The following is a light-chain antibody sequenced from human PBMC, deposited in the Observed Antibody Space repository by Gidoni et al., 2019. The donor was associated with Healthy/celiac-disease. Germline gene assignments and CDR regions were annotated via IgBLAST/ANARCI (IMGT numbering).Light chain of an antibody. CDR3: QQSYSTLWT. CDR1: QSISSY. J-gene: IGKJ1*01. Sequence: DIQMTQSTSSLSASVGDRVTITCRASQSISSYLNWYQQKPGKAPKLLIYAAPSLQSGVPSRFSGSGSGTDFTLITSSLQPEDFATYYCQQSYSTLWTFGQETKVEIK. CDR2: AAP. V-gene: IGKV1-39*01.